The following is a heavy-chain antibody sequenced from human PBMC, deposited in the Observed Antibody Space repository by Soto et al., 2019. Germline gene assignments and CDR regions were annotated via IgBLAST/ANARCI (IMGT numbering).Heavy chain of an antibody. V-gene: IGHV1-18*01. J-gene: IGHJ6*02. CDR3: ARGPLYTSSWFSDYYYYGIDV. CDR2: ISTDNGNT. CDR1: GYTFNTYG. Sequence: ASVKVSCKASGYTFNTYGISWVRQAPGQGLEWMGWISTDNGNTNYSQKFQDRVTMTTDTSTSTAYMELRSLRSDDTAVYYCARGPLYTSSWFSDYYYYGIDVSGQGPPVTV. D-gene: IGHD6-13*01.